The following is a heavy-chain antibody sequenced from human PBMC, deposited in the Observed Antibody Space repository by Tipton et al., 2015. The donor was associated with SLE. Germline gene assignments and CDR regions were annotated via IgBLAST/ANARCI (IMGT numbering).Heavy chain of an antibody. D-gene: IGHD5-24*01. CDR2: INHSGST. V-gene: IGHV4-34*01. J-gene: IGHJ3*02. CDR3: ARKRNGMGI. Sequence: TLSLTCTVSGGSISSYYWSWIRQPPGKGLEWIGEINHSGSTNYNPSLKSRVTISVDTSKNQFSLKLSSVTAADTAVHYCARKRNGMGIWGQGTMVTVSS. CDR1: GGSISSYY.